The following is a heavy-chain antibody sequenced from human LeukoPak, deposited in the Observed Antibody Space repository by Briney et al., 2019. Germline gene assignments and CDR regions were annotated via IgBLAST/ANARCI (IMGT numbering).Heavy chain of an antibody. J-gene: IGHJ4*02. CDR2: INPNSGGT. CDR1: GYTLTGYY. Sequence: EASVKVSCKASGYTLTGYYMHWVRQAPGQGLEWMGWINPNSGGTNYAQKFQGRVTMTRDTSISTAYMELSRLRSDDTAVYYCARAIVVVPRAFDYWGQGTLVTVSS. D-gene: IGHD2-2*01. V-gene: IGHV1-2*02. CDR3: ARAIVVVPRAFDY.